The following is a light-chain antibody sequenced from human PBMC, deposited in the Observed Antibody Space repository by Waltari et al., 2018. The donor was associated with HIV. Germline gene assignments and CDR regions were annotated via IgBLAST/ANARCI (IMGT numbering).Light chain of an antibody. CDR2: EVT. CDR3: TSYTSRNTRV. CDR1: TSHVGGYHY. Sequence: QSALTQPASVSGSPGQSLTLPSTGPTSHVGGYHYVPWYQQPPGKAPKLIFYEVTKRPSGVSCRFSCSKSGHTASLTISGLQAEDEADYFCTSYTSRNTRVFGTGTKVTVL. V-gene: IGLV2-14*01. J-gene: IGLJ1*01.